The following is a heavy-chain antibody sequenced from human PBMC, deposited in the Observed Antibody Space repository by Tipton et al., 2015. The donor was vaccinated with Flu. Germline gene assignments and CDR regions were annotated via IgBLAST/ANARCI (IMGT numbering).Heavy chain of an antibody. CDR2: MNQDGSEK. CDR3: ATTYYLGYYLDAFDI. CDR1: GFSFSSYW. J-gene: IGHJ3*02. Sequence: GSLRLSCAASGFSFSSYWMGWVRQAPGKGLEWVANMNQDGSEKNYMDAVKGRFSISRDNAKNSVYLQMNSLRAEDTAVYYCATTYYLGYYLDAFDIWGQGTMVTVSS. D-gene: IGHD3-22*01. V-gene: IGHV3-7*03.